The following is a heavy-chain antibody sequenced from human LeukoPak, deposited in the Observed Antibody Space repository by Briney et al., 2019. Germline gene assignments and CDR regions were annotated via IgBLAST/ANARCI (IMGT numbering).Heavy chain of an antibody. Sequence: SQNLSLTCTVSGGSISSGGYYWSWIGQHPGKGLEWIGYIYYSGSTYYNPSLKSRVTISVDTSKNQFSLKLSSVTAADTAVYYCATYYDFWSGCFDYWGQGTLVTVSS. D-gene: IGHD3-3*01. CDR2: IYYSGST. J-gene: IGHJ4*02. V-gene: IGHV4-31*03. CDR3: ATYYDFWSGCFDY. CDR1: GGSISSGGYY.